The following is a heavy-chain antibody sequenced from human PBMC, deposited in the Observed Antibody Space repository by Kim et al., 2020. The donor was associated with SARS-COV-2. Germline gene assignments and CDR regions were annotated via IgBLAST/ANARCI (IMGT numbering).Heavy chain of an antibody. CDR2: MNQDGSVK. CDR1: GFTFSNYC. CDR3: TTGTTY. J-gene: IGHJ4*02. Sequence: GGSLRLSCAASGFTFSNYCMNWVRQAPGKGLEWVANMNQDGSVKSYVDSVKGRFTISRDNAKNSLYLQMNTLGAEDTALYYCTTGTTYWGQGALVTVSS. V-gene: IGHV3-7*03.